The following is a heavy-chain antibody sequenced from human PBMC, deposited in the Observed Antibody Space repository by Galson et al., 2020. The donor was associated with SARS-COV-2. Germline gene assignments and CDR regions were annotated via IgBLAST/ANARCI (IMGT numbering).Heavy chain of an antibody. D-gene: IGHD3-10*01. CDR3: ARELWFDGFDY. CDR1: GFTFSSYG. V-gene: IGHV3-33*01. J-gene: IGHJ4*02. Sequence: GGSLRLSCAASGFTFSSYGMHWVRQDPGKGLEWVAVIWYDGSTKHYADSVKGRFTISRDNSKNTLYLQMNSLRAEDTAVYYCARELWFDGFDYWGQGTLVTVSS. CDR2: IWYDGSTK.